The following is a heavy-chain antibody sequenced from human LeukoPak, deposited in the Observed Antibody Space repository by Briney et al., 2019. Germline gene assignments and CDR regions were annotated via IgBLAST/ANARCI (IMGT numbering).Heavy chain of an antibody. Sequence: SEILSLTCTVSNGSISSSSYYWGWIRQPPGKGLEWIGSIYYSGSTYYNPSLKSRVTISVDTSKNHFSLRLTSVTAADTAVYYCARHGYYDSSGYYSDAFEIWGQGTVVTVSS. J-gene: IGHJ3*02. CDR2: IYYSGST. CDR3: ARHGYYDSSGYYSDAFEI. CDR1: NGSISSSSYY. D-gene: IGHD3-22*01. V-gene: IGHV4-39*01.